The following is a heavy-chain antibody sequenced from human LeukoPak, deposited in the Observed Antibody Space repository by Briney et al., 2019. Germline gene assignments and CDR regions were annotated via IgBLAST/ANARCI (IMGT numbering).Heavy chain of an antibody. CDR3: AKDPSRPPWGDYVDDY. V-gene: IGHV4-34*01. CDR2: INHSGST. D-gene: IGHD4-17*01. CDR1: GGSFSGYY. Sequence: SETLSLTCAVYGGSFSGYYWSWIRQPPGKGLEWIGEINHSGSTNHNPSLKSRVTISVDTSKNQFSLRLSSVTAADTAVYYCAKDPSRPPWGDYVDDYWGQGTLVTVSS. J-gene: IGHJ4*02.